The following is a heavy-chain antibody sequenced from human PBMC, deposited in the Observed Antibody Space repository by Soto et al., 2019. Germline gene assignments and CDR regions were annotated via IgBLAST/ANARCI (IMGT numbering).Heavy chain of an antibody. J-gene: IGHJ4*01. CDR2: ISYDGKGS. Sequence: PGGSLRLSCGASGFIFSSYSMHWVRQAPGKGLEWVTVISYDGKGSYYADSVKGRFTISRDNSENTVFLQMNSLRPEDTAVYYCAKPLFYSDRWYFDYWGHGTPVTVSS. D-gene: IGHD3-9*01. CDR1: GFIFSSYS. CDR3: AKPLFYSDRWYFDY. V-gene: IGHV3-30*18.